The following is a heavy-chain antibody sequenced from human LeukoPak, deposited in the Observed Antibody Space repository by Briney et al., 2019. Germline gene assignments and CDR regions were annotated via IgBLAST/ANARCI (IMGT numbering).Heavy chain of an antibody. CDR1: GFTFSSYA. D-gene: IGHD2-2*01. CDR3: ARAPITSPFYFDY. J-gene: IGHJ4*02. Sequence: PGGSLRLSCAASGFTFSSYAMSWVRQAPGKGLEWVSGINWSGGSTGYADPLRGRFTISRDNAKNSLYLQMDSLRAEGTALYYCARAPITSPFYFDYWGQGTLVTVSS. V-gene: IGHV3-20*04. CDR2: INWSGGST.